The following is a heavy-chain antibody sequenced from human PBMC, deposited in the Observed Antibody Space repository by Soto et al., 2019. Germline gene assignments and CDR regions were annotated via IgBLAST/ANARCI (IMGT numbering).Heavy chain of an antibody. V-gene: IGHV1-69*13. CDR1: GGTFSSYA. D-gene: IGHD6-13*01. CDR2: IIPIFGTA. CDR3: ATYSSSWYNWFDP. J-gene: IGHJ5*02. Sequence: SVTVSCKASGGTFSSYAIIWVRQAPGQGLEWMGGIIPIFGTANYAQKFQGRVTITADESTSTAYMELSSLRSEDTAVYYCATYSSSWYNWFDPWGQGTLVTVSS.